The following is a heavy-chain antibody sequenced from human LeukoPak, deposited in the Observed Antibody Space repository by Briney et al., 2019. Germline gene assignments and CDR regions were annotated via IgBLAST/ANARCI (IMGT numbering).Heavy chain of an antibody. V-gene: IGHV4-34*01. Sequence: SETLSLTCAVYGGSFSGYYWSWIRQPPGKGLEWIGEINHSGSTNYNPSLKSRVTISVDTSKNQFSLKLSSVTAADTAVYYCARVNKPIYYYYYMDAWGKGTTVTVSS. CDR1: GGSFSGYY. CDR2: INHSGST. CDR3: ARVNKPIYYYYYMDA. D-gene: IGHD1/OR15-1a*01. J-gene: IGHJ6*03.